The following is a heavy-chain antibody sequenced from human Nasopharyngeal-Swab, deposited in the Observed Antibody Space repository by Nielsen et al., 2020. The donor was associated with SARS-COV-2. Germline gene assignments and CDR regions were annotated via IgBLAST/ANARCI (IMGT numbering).Heavy chain of an antibody. CDR2: INGDGSSL. Sequence: VRQAPGKGLVWVSRINGDGSSLNYADFVKGRFTISTDNAKSTLHLEMNSLRAEDTAVYYCARGRGSSTSMIGYWGQGTLVTVSS. V-gene: IGHV3-74*01. CDR3: ARGRGSSTSMIGY. J-gene: IGHJ4*02. D-gene: IGHD2/OR15-2a*01.